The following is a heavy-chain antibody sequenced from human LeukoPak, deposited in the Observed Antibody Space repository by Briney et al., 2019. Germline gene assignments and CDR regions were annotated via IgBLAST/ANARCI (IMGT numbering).Heavy chain of an antibody. Sequence: GGSLRLSCAASGFTFRTYGMHWVRQAPGKGLEWVAFIRSDGSNNYYADSVKGRFTISRDNSKNTLYLQMNSLGAEDTAVYYCAVGAYDSSGYYYDWGQGTLVTVSS. D-gene: IGHD3-22*01. CDR3: AVGAYDSSGYYYD. V-gene: IGHV3-30*02. J-gene: IGHJ4*02. CDR1: GFTFRTYG. CDR2: IRSDGSNN.